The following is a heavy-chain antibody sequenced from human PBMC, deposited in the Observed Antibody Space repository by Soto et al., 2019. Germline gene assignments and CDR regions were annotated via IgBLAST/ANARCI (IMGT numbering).Heavy chain of an antibody. CDR2: IIPIFHTT. CDR1: GGTFSSYA. Sequence: SVKFSCKASGGTFSSYAISWVRQAPGQWLEWMGGIIPIFHTTNHAQKFQARVTMTADESASTAYMELSGLRSEDTAVYYCARVGYCNTTNCLFYYYHYGMDVWGQGTTVTVSS. D-gene: IGHD2-2*01. CDR3: ARVGYCNTTNCLFYYYHYGMDV. V-gene: IGHV1-69*01. J-gene: IGHJ6*02.